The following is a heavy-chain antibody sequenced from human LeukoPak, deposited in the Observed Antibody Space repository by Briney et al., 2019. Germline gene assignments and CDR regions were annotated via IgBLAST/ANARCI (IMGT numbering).Heavy chain of an antibody. D-gene: IGHD1-26*01. J-gene: IGHJ5*02. V-gene: IGHV3-21*04. Sequence: GGSLRLSCAASGFTFSSYSMNWVRQAPGKGLEWVSSISSSSSYIYYADSVKGRFTISRDNAKNSLYLQMNSLRAEDTALYYCARDAPGIVGAPGGRTWGQGTLVTVSS. CDR3: ARDAPGIVGAPGGRT. CDR1: GFTFSSYS. CDR2: ISSSSSYI.